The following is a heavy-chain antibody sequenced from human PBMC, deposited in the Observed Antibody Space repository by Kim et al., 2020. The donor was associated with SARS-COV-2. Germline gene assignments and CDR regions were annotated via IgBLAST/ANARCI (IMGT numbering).Heavy chain of an antibody. D-gene: IGHD6-13*01. V-gene: IGHV3-11*06. CDR2: ISSNSIYT. J-gene: IGHJ4*02. CDR3: ARGYSSNWDRTGYFDY. Sequence: GGSLRLSCAASGFTFSDYYMSWIRQAPGKGLEWLAYISSNSIYTNYADSVKGRFTISRDNSKNSLYLQMSSLRADDTALYYCARGYSSNWDRTGYFDYWGQGTLVTVSS. CDR1: GFTFSDYY.